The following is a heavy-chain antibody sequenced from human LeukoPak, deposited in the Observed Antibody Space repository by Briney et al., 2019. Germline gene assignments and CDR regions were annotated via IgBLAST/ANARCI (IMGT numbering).Heavy chain of an antibody. CDR2: ISYSSSAI. CDR1: GFTFTTYT. Sequence: GGSLRLSCAASGFTFTTYTMNWVRQAPGKGLEWVSYISYSSSAIYYADSVKGRFTISRDNAKNSLYLRMNSLRDEDTGVYFCARDSYGSSGYYYVSDYWGQGTLVTVSS. V-gene: IGHV3-48*02. J-gene: IGHJ4*02. CDR3: ARDSYGSSGYYYVSDY. D-gene: IGHD3-22*01.